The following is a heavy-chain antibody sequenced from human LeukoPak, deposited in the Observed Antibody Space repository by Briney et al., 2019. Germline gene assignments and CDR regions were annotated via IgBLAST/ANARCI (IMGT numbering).Heavy chain of an antibody. V-gene: IGHV3-30-3*01. D-gene: IGHD2-21*02. CDR1: GFTFSSYA. Sequence: GGSLRLSCAASGFTFSSYAMHWVRQAPGKGLEWVAVISYDGSNKYYADSVKGRFTISRDNSKNTLYLQMNSLRAEDTAVYYCARSVVTAIQLDYWGQGTLVTVSS. J-gene: IGHJ4*02. CDR3: ARSVVTAIQLDY. CDR2: ISYDGSNK.